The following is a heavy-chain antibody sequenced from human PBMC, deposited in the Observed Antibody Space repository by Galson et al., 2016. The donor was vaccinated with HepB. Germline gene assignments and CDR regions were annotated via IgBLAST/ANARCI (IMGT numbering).Heavy chain of an antibody. J-gene: IGHJ4*02. Sequence: SVKVSCKASGYTFTTYGISWVRQAPGQGLEWMGWISAYNENSNNAQKLQGRVTMTTDTSTSTVYMELTSLRSDDTAVYYCARHYDSSGKHPYFDYWGQGTLVTVSS. CDR3: ARHYDSSGKHPYFDY. D-gene: IGHD3-22*01. CDR1: GYTFTTYG. V-gene: IGHV1-18*01. CDR2: ISAYNENS.